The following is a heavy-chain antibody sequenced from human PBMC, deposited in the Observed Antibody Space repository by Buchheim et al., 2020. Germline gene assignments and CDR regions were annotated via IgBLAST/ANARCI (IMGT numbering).Heavy chain of an antibody. CDR1: GGSISSYY. CDR3: ARQGRVHRYYYYYGMDV. Sequence: QVQLQESGPGLVKPSETLSLTCTVSGGSISSYYWSWIRQPPGKGLEWIGYIYYSGSTNYNPSLKSRVTISVETSQYKFSLKLSSVTAADTAVYYCARQGRVHRYYYYYGMDVWGQGTT. J-gene: IGHJ6*02. D-gene: IGHD1-1*01. CDR2: IYYSGST. V-gene: IGHV4-59*08.